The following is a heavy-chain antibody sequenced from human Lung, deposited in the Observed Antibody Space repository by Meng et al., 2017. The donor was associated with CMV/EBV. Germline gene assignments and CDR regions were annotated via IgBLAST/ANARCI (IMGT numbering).Heavy chain of an antibody. Sequence: ASXXVSCKASGYTFTGYYMHWVRQAPGQGLEWMGWINPNSGGTNYAQKFQGRVTMTRDTSISTAYMELSRLRSDDTAVYYCARGLAVAGTSHFAYWGPGTXVHVCS. CDR2: INPNSGGT. J-gene: IGHJ4*02. CDR1: GYTFTGYY. D-gene: IGHD6-19*01. V-gene: IGHV1-2*02. CDR3: ARGLAVAGTSHFAY.